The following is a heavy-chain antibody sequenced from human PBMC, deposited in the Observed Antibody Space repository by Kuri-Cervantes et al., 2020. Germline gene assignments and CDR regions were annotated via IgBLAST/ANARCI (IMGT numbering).Heavy chain of an antibody. V-gene: IGHV3-30-3*01. CDR2: ISYDGSNK. D-gene: IGHD2-2*01. J-gene: IGHJ6*02. CDR3: AKVLAPKYCSSTSCSYYYYYGMDV. Sequence: GESLKISCAASEFTFSSYAMHWVRQAPGKGLEWVAVISYDGSNKYYADSVKGRFTISRDNSKDTLCLQMNSLRAEDTAVYYCAKVLAPKYCSSTSCSYYYYYGMDVWGQGTTVTVSS. CDR1: EFTFSSYA.